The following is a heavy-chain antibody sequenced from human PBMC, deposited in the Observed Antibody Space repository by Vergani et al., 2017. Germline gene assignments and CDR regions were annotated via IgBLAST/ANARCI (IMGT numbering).Heavy chain of an antibody. Sequence: EVQLLESGGDLVQPGGSLRLSCAASGFTFNHYAMNWVRQAPGKGLEWVSGISGSGGSTYYAGSVKGRFTISRDSSTNTLYLQMNSLSVGDTAVYYCAKANPRKSGYDYLYYYHAMDVWGQGTTVTVSS. CDR1: GFTFNHYA. CDR3: AKANPRKSGYDYLYYYHAMDV. V-gene: IGHV3-23*01. J-gene: IGHJ6*02. D-gene: IGHD5-12*01. CDR2: ISGSGGST.